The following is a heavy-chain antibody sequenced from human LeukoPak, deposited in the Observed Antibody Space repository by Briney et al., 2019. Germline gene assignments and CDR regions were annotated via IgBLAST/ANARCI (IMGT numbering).Heavy chain of an antibody. CDR3: AKGNDIGGYYYPHFDY. CDR1: GGSISSYY. CDR2: IYSSGST. D-gene: IGHD3-22*01. V-gene: IGHV4-59*01. J-gene: IGHJ4*02. Sequence: SETLSLACTVSGGSISSYYWSWIRQPPGKGPEWIGYIYSSGSTNYNPSLKSRITISVDTSKNQFSLKLSSVTAADTAVYYCAKGNDIGGYYYPHFDYWGQGTLVTVSS.